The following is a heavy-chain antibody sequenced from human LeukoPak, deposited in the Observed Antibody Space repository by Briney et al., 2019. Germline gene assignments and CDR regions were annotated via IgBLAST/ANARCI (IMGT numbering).Heavy chain of an antibody. CDR3: AASRPLPQWLESDY. Sequence: ASVKVSCKVSGYTLTELSMHWVRQAPGKGLEWMGGFDPEDGETIYAQKFQGRVTMTEDTSTDTAYMEPSSLRSEDTAVYYCAASRPLPQWLESDYWGQGTLVTVSS. D-gene: IGHD6-19*01. CDR2: FDPEDGET. CDR1: GYTLTELS. J-gene: IGHJ4*02. V-gene: IGHV1-24*01.